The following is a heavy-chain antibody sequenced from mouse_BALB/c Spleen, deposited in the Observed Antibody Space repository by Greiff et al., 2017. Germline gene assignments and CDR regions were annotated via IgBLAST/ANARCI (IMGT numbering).Heavy chain of an antibody. CDR1: GYTFTSYW. J-gene: IGHJ1*01. CDR2: INPSNGRT. V-gene: IGHV1S81*02. CDR3: ARDYYRYFDV. D-gene: IGHD2-12*01. Sequence: QVQLQQSGAELVKPGASVKLSCKASGYTFTSYWMHWVKQRPGQGLEWIGEINPSNGRTNYNEKFKSKATLTVDKSSSTAYMQLSSLTSEDSAVYYCARDYYRYFDVWGAGTTVTVSS.